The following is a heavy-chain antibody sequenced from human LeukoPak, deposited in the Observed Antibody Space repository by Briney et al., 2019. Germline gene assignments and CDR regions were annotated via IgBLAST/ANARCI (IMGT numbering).Heavy chain of an antibody. CDR2: ISGSGGTT. Sequence: GGSLGLSCAASGFPFSSYTMSWVRQAPGKGLEWVSVISGSGGTTYYADSVKGRFTISRDNSKNTLYLQMNSLRADDTAVYYCAKDRQGGSSWTDYYYYMDVWGKGTTVTVSS. V-gene: IGHV3-23*01. CDR1: GFPFSSYT. D-gene: IGHD6-13*01. J-gene: IGHJ6*03. CDR3: AKDRQGGSSWTDYYYYMDV.